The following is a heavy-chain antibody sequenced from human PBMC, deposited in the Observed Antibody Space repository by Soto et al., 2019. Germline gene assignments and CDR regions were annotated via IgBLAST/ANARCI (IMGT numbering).Heavy chain of an antibody. J-gene: IGHJ4*02. CDR2: INPTGANT. D-gene: IGHD3-16*01. V-gene: IGHV3-23*01. CDR1: GFTFSSSA. Sequence: SLRLSCAASGFTFSSSAMSWVRQAPGTGLEWVSTINPTGANTHYADSAKGRFTISRDNSRNTVDLQMNSLRAADTALYYCVSWVSDHFDYGGQGTPVTVS. CDR3: VSWVSDHFDY.